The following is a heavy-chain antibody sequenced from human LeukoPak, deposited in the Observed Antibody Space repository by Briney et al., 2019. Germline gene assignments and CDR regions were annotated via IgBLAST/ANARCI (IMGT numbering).Heavy chain of an antibody. J-gene: IGHJ6*03. D-gene: IGHD4-11*01. CDR1: GFTVSSNY. CDR2: IYSGGST. V-gene: IGHV3-66*01. Sequence: GGSLRLSCAASGFTVSSNYMSWVRQAPGKGLEWVSVIYSGGSTYYADSVKGRFTISRDNSKNTLYLQMNSLRAEDTAVYYCARGGTTITTGYYYYLDVWGKGTTVTVSS. CDR3: ARGGTTITTGYYYYLDV.